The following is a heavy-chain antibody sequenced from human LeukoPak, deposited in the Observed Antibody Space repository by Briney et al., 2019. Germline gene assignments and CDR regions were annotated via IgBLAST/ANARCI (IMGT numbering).Heavy chain of an antibody. Sequence: ASVKVSCKASGYSFTSYDTNWVPQAPEQGLERMGWMNPNSGNTGYAQKFQGRVTMTRNTSISTAYMEMSSLRSEDTAVYYCAHAERNWNSRSDVAFDIWGQGTMVTVSS. CDR2: MNPNSGNT. V-gene: IGHV1-8*01. CDR3: AHAERNWNSRSDVAFDI. J-gene: IGHJ3*02. D-gene: IGHD1-7*01. CDR1: GYSFTSYD.